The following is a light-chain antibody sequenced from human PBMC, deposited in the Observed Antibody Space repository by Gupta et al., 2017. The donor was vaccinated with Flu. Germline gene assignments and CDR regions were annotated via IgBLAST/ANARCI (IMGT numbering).Light chain of an antibody. J-gene: IGLJ3*02. CDR1: SPNIGNNY. CDR2: DNN. V-gene: IGLV1-51*01. Sequence: QSVSTQSPSVSAAPGQKVTISCPASSPNIGNNYVSWYQQLPGTAPKLLIYDNNKRPSGIPDRFSGSKSGTSATLGITGLQTGDEADYYCGTWDSSLSAGVFGGGTKLTVL. CDR3: GTWDSSLSAGV.